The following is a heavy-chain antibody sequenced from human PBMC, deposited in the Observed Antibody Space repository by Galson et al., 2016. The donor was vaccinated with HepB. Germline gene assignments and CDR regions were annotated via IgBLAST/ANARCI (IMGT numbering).Heavy chain of an antibody. CDR2: IYSGGAT. CDR3: ARNPNAAATGTWG. D-gene: IGHD6-13*01. V-gene: IGHV3-53*01. J-gene: IGHJ4*02. Sequence: SLRLSCAASGISVSNNYMIWVRQAPGKGLEWVSSIYSGGATHYADSAKGRFTISSDSSKNTLYLQMNSLRAEDTAVYFCARNPNAAATGTWGWGQGTLVTVSS. CDR1: GISVSNNY.